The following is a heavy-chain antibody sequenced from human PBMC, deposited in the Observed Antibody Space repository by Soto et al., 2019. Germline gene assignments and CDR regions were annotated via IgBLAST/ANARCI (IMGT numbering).Heavy chain of an antibody. Sequence: SETLSLSCAVYGGSFSGYYWSWIRQPPGKGLEWIGEINHSGSTNYNPSLKSRVTISVDTSKNQFSLKLSSVTAADTAVYYCAGYSAITNWFDPWGQGTLVTVSS. J-gene: IGHJ5*02. V-gene: IGHV4-34*01. CDR2: INHSGST. CDR1: GGSFSGYY. CDR3: AGYSAITNWFDP. D-gene: IGHD2-21*01.